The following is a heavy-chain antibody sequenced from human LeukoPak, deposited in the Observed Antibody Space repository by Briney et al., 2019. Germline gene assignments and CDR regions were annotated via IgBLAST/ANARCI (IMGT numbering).Heavy chain of an antibody. Sequence: GGSLRLSCAASGFTFSSYGMHWVRQAPGKGLEWVAVISYDGSNKYYADSVKGRFTISRDNSKNTLYLQINSLRAEDTAVYYCAKDWQWLPKRDYYYYMDVWRKGTTVTVSS. CDR1: GFTFSSYG. CDR2: ISYDGSNK. CDR3: AKDWQWLPKRDYYYYMDV. D-gene: IGHD6-19*01. J-gene: IGHJ6*03. V-gene: IGHV3-30*18.